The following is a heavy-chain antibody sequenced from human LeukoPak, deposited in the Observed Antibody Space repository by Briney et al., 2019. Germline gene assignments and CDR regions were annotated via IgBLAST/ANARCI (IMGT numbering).Heavy chain of an antibody. Sequence: GRSLRLSCAASGFTFDDYGMHWVRQAPGKGLEWVAVICWDSGSIGYAEPVKGRFTISRDNAKNSLYLQMNSLRAEHTALYYCAKDRCGSGSTPFFYWGQGTFVTVSP. CDR1: GFTFDDYG. D-gene: IGHD3-10*01. CDR3: AKDRCGSGSTPFFY. CDR2: ICWDSGSI. J-gene: IGHJ4*02. V-gene: IGHV3-9*01.